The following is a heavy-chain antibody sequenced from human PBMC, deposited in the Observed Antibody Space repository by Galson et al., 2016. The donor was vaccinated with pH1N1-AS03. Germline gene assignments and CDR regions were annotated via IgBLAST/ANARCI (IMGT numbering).Heavy chain of an antibody. CDR2: MNPDSGNT. J-gene: IGHJ5*02. CDR3: ARGVVDCSGPACSGTLRFDP. CDR1: GYTFTTYD. D-gene: IGHD2-15*01. V-gene: IGHV1-8*03. Sequence: SVKVSCKVSGYTFTTYDINWVRQAPGQGLEWMGWMNPDSGNTGYAPSFQGRVTITRDTPISTAYMELSSLRSEDTAVYYCARGVVDCSGPACSGTLRFDPWGQGTLVTVSS.